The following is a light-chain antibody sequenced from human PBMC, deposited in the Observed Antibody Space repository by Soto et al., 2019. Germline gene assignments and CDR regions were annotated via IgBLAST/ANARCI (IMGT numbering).Light chain of an antibody. J-gene: IGKJ4*01. V-gene: IGKV3-20*01. CDR1: QSISSIH. CDR3: QHDDNSPVA. CDR2: GAS. Sequence: EIVLTQSPGTLSLSPGERATLSCRTSQSISSIHLAWYRQKPGQAPRRLIYGASSRANGIPDRVSGSGSGTDFTLTISRREAEDFALHFCQHDDNSPVAFGGGTQVEIK.